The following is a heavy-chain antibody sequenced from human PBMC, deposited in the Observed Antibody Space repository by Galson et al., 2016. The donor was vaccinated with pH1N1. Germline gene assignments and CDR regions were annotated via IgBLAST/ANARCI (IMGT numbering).Heavy chain of an antibody. CDR2: ISPIFGSI. CDR3: ATAGPLVREILYYSYALDV. V-gene: IGHV1-69*06. D-gene: IGHD3-10*01. J-gene: IGHJ6*02. CDR1: GGTFSNSA. Sequence: SVKVSCKASGGTFSNSAISWVQQAPGQGLEWMGGISPIFGSINYAQRFQGRVTITADIFTNTAYMELSSLRSEDTAIYYCATAGPLVREILYYSYALDVWGQGTTVTVSS.